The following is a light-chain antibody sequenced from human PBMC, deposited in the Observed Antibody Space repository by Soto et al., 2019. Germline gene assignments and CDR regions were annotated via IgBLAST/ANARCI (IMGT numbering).Light chain of an antibody. CDR3: QQYNTRPPVT. CDR1: QSVSSN. Sequence: EIVMTQSPATLSVSPGERATISCRASQSVSSNLAWYQQKPGQAPRLLIYGASTRATGIPARFSGSGSGTEFTLTISSLLSEDFSIYYCQQYNTRPPVTLGGGTKVDMK. J-gene: IGKJ4*01. CDR2: GAS. V-gene: IGKV3-15*01.